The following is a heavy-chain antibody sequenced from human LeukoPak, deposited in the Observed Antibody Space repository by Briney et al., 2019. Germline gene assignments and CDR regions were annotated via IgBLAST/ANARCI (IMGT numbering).Heavy chain of an antibody. D-gene: IGHD3-22*01. J-gene: IGHJ4*02. V-gene: IGHV1-69*05. CDR1: GGTFSSYA. Sequence: SVKVSCKASGGTFSSYAISWVRQAPGQGLEWMGGIIPVFGTANYAQKFQGRVTTTTDESTSTAYMELSSLRSEDTAVYYCARPPRYCDSSGYYHRYFDYWGQGTLVTVSS. CDR2: IIPVFGTA. CDR3: ARPPRYCDSSGYYHRYFDY.